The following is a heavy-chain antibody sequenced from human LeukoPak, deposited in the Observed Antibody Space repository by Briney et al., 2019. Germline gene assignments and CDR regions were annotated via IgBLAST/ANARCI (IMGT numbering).Heavy chain of an antibody. Sequence: GGSLRLSCAASGFTFSSYAMSWVRQAPGKGLEWVSAIRGSDGSTFYADSVKGRFTIARDNSKNTLYLQMSNLRAEDTAIYYCARDPHYSDTSGHWGQGTLVTVSS. CDR2: IRGSDGST. CDR3: ARDPHYSDTSGH. V-gene: IGHV3-23*01. D-gene: IGHD3-22*01. J-gene: IGHJ4*02. CDR1: GFTFSSYA.